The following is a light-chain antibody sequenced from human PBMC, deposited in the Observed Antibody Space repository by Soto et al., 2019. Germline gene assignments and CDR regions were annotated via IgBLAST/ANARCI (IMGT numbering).Light chain of an antibody. J-gene: IGLJ1*01. CDR3: CSYAGSNWGYV. CDR1: SSDIGGYHL. CDR2: KVS. Sequence: LTQPASVSGSPGQSITISCTGTSSDIGGYHLVSWYQHQSGKAPKLIIYKVSQWPSGVSDRFSASKSGNTASLTISGLQAEDEADYYCCSYAGSNWGYVFGTGTKVTVL. V-gene: IGLV2-23*02.